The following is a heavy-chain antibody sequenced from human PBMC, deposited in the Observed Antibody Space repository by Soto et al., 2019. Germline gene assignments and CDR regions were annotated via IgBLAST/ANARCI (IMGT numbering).Heavy chain of an antibody. V-gene: IGHV4-39*02. Sequence: SETLSLTCTVSGGSISSNIYYWGWIRQPPGKGLEWIGNIHYSGTTYADSVKGRFTISRDNAKNMVYLQMNSLRAEDTAVYYCARDRPGPQHYFEYWGQGTLVTVSS. J-gene: IGHJ4*02. D-gene: IGHD6-6*01. CDR2: IHYSGTT. CDR1: GGSISSNIYY. CDR3: ARDRPGPQHYFEY.